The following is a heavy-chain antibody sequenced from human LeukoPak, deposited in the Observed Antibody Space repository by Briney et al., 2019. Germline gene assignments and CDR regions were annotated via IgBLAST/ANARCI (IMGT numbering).Heavy chain of an antibody. CDR3: ARSTYSSSQWDY. D-gene: IGHD6-13*01. J-gene: IGHJ4*02. Sequence: SETLFLTCTVSGGSIGSYYWHWIRQPPGKGLEWIGYIYFTGSTNYNPSLKRRVTISVDTSKNQFSLKLNSVTAADTAIYYCARSTYSSSQWDYWGQGTLVTVFS. CDR1: GGSIGSYY. CDR2: IYFTGST. V-gene: IGHV4-59*01.